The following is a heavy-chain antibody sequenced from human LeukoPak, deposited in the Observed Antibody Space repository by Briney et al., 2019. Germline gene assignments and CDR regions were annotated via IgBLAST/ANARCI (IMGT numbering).Heavy chain of an antibody. CDR2: IYHSGST. D-gene: IGHD3-10*01. Sequence: TSSETLSLTCTVSGGSISSYYWSWIRQPPGKGLEWIGYIYHSGSTEYSPSLNNRVTISMDTSKNQFSLHVSSVTAADTAVYYCARTSRHYYGSGSNLTPWPADMDVWGQGATVTISS. CDR3: ARTSRHYYGSGSNLTPWPADMDV. V-gene: IGHV4-59*01. J-gene: IGHJ6*02. CDR1: GGSISSYY.